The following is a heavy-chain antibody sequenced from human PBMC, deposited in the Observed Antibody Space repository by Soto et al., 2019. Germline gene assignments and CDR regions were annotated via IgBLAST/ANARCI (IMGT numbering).Heavy chain of an antibody. V-gene: IGHV3-9*01. CDR1: GFTFDDFA. Sequence: EVKLVESGGGLVQPGRSLKISCAASGFTFDDFAMHWVRLAPGKGLEWVSGMNWNGDSKAYAASVKWRFTISRDNAKNSLYLEMNRLMPADTAFYYWTRDSIKSKWLPFNWFDACGQGILVSVSS. CDR3: TRDSIKSKWLPFNWFDA. CDR2: MNWNGDSK. J-gene: IGHJ5*02. D-gene: IGHD3-22*01.